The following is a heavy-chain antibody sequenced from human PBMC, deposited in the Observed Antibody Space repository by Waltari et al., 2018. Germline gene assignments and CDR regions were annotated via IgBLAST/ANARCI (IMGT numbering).Heavy chain of an antibody. Sequence: EVQLVESGGGLIQPGCSLRLSGAVSGFTVRTHYLTWVRQAPGKGLEWVSVMYTGGDTYYADSVKGRFSISRDNSKNTLYLQMNSLRVEDTAIYYCARGWIGTTSLGHDGMDVWGQGTTVTVSS. CDR2: MYTGGDT. CDR1: GFTVRTHY. CDR3: ARGWIGTTSLGHDGMDV. V-gene: IGHV3-53*01. J-gene: IGHJ6*02. D-gene: IGHD4-17*01.